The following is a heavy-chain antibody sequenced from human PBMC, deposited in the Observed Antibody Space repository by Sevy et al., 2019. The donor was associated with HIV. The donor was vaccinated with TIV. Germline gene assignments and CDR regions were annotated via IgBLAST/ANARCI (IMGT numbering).Heavy chain of an antibody. CDR2: INTSGST. CDR3: ARSNWVTATNGFSKSYYFDY. Sequence: SETLSLTCTVSGDSFSSYFWAWIRQPAGKGLEWIGRINTSGSTHYTPSLKSRVTMSVDTSKSQFSLKVTSLTAADTAIYFCARSNWVTATNGFSKSYYFDYWGQGSLVTVSS. J-gene: IGHJ4*02. V-gene: IGHV4-4*07. D-gene: IGHD7-27*01. CDR1: GDSFSSYF.